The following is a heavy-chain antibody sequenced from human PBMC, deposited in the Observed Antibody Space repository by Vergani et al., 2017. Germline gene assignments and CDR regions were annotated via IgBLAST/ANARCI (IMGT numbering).Heavy chain of an antibody. CDR2: ISSSSSYI. D-gene: IGHD6-19*01. J-gene: IGHJ6*03. V-gene: IGHV3-21*01. Sequence: EVQLVESGGGLVKPGGSLRLSCAASGFTFSSYSMNWVRQAPGKGLEWVSSISSSSSYIYYADSVKGRFTISRDNAKNSLYLQMNSLRAEDTAVYYWARSGSGWYAERSPHYYMDVWDKGTTVTVSS. CDR1: GFTFSSYS. CDR3: ARSGSGWYAERSPHYYMDV.